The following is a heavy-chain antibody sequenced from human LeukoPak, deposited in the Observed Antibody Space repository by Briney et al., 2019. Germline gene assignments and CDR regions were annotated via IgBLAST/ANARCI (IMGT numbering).Heavy chain of an antibody. Sequence: ASVKVSCEASGYTFTSYGISWVRQAPGQRLEWMGWISVYSGNTDYTQKLQGRVTMTTDTSTSTAYMELRSLRSDDTAVYYCASGVYGSTDYWGQGTLVTVSS. CDR2: ISVYSGNT. J-gene: IGHJ4*02. CDR1: GYTFTSYG. V-gene: IGHV1-18*01. CDR3: ASGVYGSTDY. D-gene: IGHD3-10*01.